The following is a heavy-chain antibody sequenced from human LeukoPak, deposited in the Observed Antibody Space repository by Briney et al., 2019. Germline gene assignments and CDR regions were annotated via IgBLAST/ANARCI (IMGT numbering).Heavy chain of an antibody. Sequence: PGGSLRLSCAASGFIFSSHSMNWVSQAPGKGLERVSSISSLTVGTHYIYYADSVKGRFTISRDDAKNSLYLQMNSLRAEDTAVYYCASSVLLTAPFDYWGQGALVTVSS. CDR3: ASSVLLTAPFDY. J-gene: IGHJ4*01. D-gene: IGHD2-21*02. CDR2: ISSLTVGTHYI. CDR1: GFIFSSHS. V-gene: IGHV3-21*01.